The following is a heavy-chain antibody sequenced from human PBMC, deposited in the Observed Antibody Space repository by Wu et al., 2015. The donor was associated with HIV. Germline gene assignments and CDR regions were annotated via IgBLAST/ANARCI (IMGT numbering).Heavy chain of an antibody. CDR1: GYTFTSFN. CDR2: INPKSGSA. V-gene: IGHV1-8*02. CDR3: ARVGVLVSSAELLEYFQY. Sequence: QVQLVQSGNEVQKPGASVRVSCRVSGYTFTSFNINWIRHVPGRGLEWIGWINPKSGSAAFGRDFQGRVSMTKNNSISTVYMELSGVTSADTAIYYCARVGVLVSSAELLEYFQYWGQGTRVVVSS. D-gene: IGHD3-9*01. J-gene: IGHJ1*01.